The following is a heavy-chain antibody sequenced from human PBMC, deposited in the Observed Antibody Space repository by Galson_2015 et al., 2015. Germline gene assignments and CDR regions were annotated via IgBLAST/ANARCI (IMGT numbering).Heavy chain of an antibody. CDR1: GFTFSTYA. J-gene: IGHJ4*02. V-gene: IGHV3-30-3*01. Sequence: SLRLSCAASGFTFSTYATHWVRQAPGKGLEWVAVISYDGTSRYYTDSVKGRFTIPRDNSKNTLYLQMNGLRAEDTAVYYCASPNARFLEWGTSTGYFDYWGQGTLVTVSS. CDR3: ASPNARFLEWGTSTGYFDY. D-gene: IGHD3-3*01. CDR2: ISYDGTSR.